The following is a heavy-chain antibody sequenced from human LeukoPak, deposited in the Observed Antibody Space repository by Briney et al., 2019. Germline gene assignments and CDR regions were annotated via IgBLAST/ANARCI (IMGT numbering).Heavy chain of an antibody. CDR3: ARRGSYYSYYFDY. CDR2: IIPIFGTA. CDR1: GGTFSSYA. D-gene: IGHD1-26*01. Sequence: SVKVSCKASGGTFSSYAISWVRQAPGQGLEWMGGIIPIFGTANYAQKFQGRVTITADESTSTAYMELSSLRSEDTAVYYCARRGSYYSYYFDYWGQGTLVTVSS. J-gene: IGHJ4*02. V-gene: IGHV1-69*13.